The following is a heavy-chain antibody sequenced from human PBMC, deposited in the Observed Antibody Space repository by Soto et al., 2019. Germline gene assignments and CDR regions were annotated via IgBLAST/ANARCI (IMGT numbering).Heavy chain of an antibody. CDR3: ARDPSDCSSTSCWGYYALDV. V-gene: IGHV3-21*01. D-gene: IGHD2-2*01. CDR1: GFTFSTYS. CDR2: ISSSGTYI. Sequence: WGSLRLSCAASGFTFSTYSMNWVRQAPGKGLEWVSSISSSGTYIHYADSLKGRFTISRDNAKNSLYLQMISLRAEDTAVYYCARDPSDCSSTSCWGYYALDVWGQGTTVTAP. J-gene: IGHJ6*02.